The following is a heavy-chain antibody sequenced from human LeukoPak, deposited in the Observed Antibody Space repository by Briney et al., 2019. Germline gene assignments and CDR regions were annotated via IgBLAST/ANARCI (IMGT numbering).Heavy chain of an antibody. CDR3: AGNPQDGLNFDY. D-gene: IGHD1-14*01. CDR2: INHSGST. V-gene: IGHV4-34*01. CDR1: GGSFSGYY. J-gene: IGHJ4*02. Sequence: SETLSLTCAVYGGSFSGYYWSWIRQPPGKGLEWIGEINHSGSTNYNPSLKGRVTISVDTSENQFSLKLSSVTAADTAVYYCAGNPQDGLNFDYWGQGTLVTVSS.